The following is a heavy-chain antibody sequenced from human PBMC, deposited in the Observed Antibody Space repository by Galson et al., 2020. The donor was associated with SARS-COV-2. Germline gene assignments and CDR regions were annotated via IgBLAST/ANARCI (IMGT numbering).Heavy chain of an antibody. J-gene: IGHJ4*02. CDR3: ARGGEVLRFLEWLLYFDY. D-gene: IGHD3-3*01. V-gene: IGHV1-46*01. CDR2: INPSGGST. CDR1: GYTFTSYY. Sequence: ASVKVSCKASGYTFTSYYMHWVRQAPGQGLEWMGIINPSGGSTSYAQKFQGRVTMTRDTSTSTVYMELSSLRSEDTAVYYCARGGEVLRFLEWLLYFDYWGQGTLVTVSS.